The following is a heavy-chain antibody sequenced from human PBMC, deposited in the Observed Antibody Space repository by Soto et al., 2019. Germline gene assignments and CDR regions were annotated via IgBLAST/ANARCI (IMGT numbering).Heavy chain of an antibody. CDR1: GYSFSSHH. V-gene: IGHV1-18*04. J-gene: IGHJ6*02. D-gene: IGHD3-22*01. Sequence: ASVKVSCKASGYSFSSHHIHWVRQAPGQGLEWMGWISAYNGNTNYAQKLQGRVTMTTDTSTSTAYMELRSLRSDDTAVYYCARGGRHDSSGYYLPFSGMDVWGQGTTVTVSS. CDR2: ISAYNGNT. CDR3: ARGGRHDSSGYYLPFSGMDV.